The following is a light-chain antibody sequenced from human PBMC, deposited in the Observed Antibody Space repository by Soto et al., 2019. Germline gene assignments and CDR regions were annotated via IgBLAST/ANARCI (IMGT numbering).Light chain of an antibody. J-gene: IGKJ1*01. V-gene: IGKV1-5*01. CDR1: QSISSW. CDR3: QQYNSYSWT. Sequence: DIQMTQSPSTLSASVGDRVTITCRASQSISSWLAWYQQKPGKAPKLLIYDASSLESGVPSRFSGSGSGTEFTLTISRLQPDDFATYYCQQYNSYSWTFGQGTKVDI. CDR2: DAS.